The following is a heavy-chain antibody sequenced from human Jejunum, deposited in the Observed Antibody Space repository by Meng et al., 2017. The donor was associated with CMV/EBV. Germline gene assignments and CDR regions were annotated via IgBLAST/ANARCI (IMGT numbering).Heavy chain of an antibody. CDR3: ARTGCSSSGCYDY. CDR1: GYSFTTYA. V-gene: IGHV1-3*01. CDR2: INAGNGNT. Sequence: QVQLVQSCAEVKKPGASVKVSCKASGYSFTTYAMHWVRQAPGQRLEWMGWINAGNGNTKYSEKFQSRVTITRDTAASTAYMELSSLRSEDTAVYYCARTGCSSSGCYDYWGQGTLVTVSS. J-gene: IGHJ4*02. D-gene: IGHD2-2*01.